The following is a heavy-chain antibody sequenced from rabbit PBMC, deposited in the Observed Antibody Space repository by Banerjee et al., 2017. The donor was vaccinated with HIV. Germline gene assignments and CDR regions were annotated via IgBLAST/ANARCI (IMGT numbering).Heavy chain of an antibody. Sequence: QEQLEESGGDLVKPEGSLTLTCTASGFSFSSSYWICWVRQAPGKGLEWIACIDVGSSGSTYYASWAKGRFTISKTSSTTVTLQMTSLTAADTATYFCARGGTVYYSLWGPGTLVTVS. CDR3: ARGGTVYYSL. D-gene: IGHD1-1*01. CDR2: IDVGSSGST. J-gene: IGHJ4*01. V-gene: IGHV1S45*01. CDR1: GFSFSSSYW.